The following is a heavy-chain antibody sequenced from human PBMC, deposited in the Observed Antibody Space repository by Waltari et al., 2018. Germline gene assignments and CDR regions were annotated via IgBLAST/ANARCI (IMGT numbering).Heavy chain of an antibody. CDR3: ARRPSRITGTTLYYYYMDV. CDR2: IYSSGRT. Sequence: QLQLQESGPGLVKPSETLSLTCTVSGGSISSSSYYWGWLRQPPGKGLGGIGSIYSSGRTYYNPSLKSRVTISVDTSKNQFSLKLSSVTAADTAVYYCARRPSRITGTTLYYYYMDVWGKGTTVTVSS. D-gene: IGHD1-20*01. V-gene: IGHV4-39*01. J-gene: IGHJ6*03. CDR1: GGSISSSSYY.